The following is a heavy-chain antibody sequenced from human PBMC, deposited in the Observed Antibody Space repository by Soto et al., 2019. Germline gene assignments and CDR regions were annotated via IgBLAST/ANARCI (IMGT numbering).Heavy chain of an antibody. J-gene: IGHJ6*03. Sequence: EVQLAESGGGLAQPGGSRRLSCAASGFTLRGYAMDWVRQAPGKGLEYVSGISSNGVGTYYANSVQGRFTISRDNSKNTVYLQMGSLRPEDMAVYYCARRARPDFYYMDVWGKGTTVTVSS. CDR1: GFTLRGYA. CDR2: ISSNGVGT. D-gene: IGHD6-6*01. V-gene: IGHV3-64*01. CDR3: ARRARPDFYYMDV.